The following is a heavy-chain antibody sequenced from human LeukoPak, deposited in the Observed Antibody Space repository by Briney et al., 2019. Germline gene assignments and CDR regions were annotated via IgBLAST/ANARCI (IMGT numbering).Heavy chain of an antibody. V-gene: IGHV3-30*02. D-gene: IGHD1-14*01. CDR3: VKDNPLDY. Sequence: GGSLRLSCGASGFTFSNYGMLWVRQAPGKGLEWVAYIRYDGNNKLYADSMKGRFTISRDNSKNTLYLHINSLRAEDTAVYYCVKDNPLDYWGQGTLVIVSS. J-gene: IGHJ4*02. CDR2: IRYDGNNK. CDR1: GFTFSNYG.